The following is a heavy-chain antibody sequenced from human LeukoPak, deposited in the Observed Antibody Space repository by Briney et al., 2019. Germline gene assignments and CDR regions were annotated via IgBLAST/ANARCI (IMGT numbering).Heavy chain of an antibody. CDR3: ARDLGKHPTLDY. CDR1: GFTFSSYA. Sequence: PGRSLRLSCAASGFTFSSYAMHWVRQAPGKGLEGVAVISYDGSNKYYADSVKGRFTISRDNSKNTLYLQMNSLRAEDTAVYYCARDLGKHPTLDYWGQGTLVTVSS. V-gene: IGHV3-30*01. CDR2: ISYDGSNK. J-gene: IGHJ4*02. D-gene: IGHD1-1*01.